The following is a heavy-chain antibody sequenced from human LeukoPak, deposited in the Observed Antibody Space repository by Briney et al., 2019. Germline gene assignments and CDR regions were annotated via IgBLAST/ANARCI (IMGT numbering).Heavy chain of an antibody. CDR3: ARENYGDHYFDY. J-gene: IGHJ4*02. CDR1: GFTFSSYA. CDR2: ISYDGSNK. Sequence: GGSLRLTCAASGFTFSSYAMHWVGQAPGKGLEWVAVISYDGSNKYYADSVKGRFTISRDNSKNTLYLQMNSLRAEDTAVYYCARENYGDHYFDYWGRGTLVTVSS. V-gene: IGHV3-30-3*01. D-gene: IGHD4-17*01.